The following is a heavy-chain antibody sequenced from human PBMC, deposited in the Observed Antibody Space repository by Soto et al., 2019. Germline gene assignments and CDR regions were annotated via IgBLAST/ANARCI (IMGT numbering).Heavy chain of an antibody. Sequence: QEQLVQSGAEVKKPGSSMKVSCKASGDIFSSFAISWVRQAPGQGLEWMGGIIPVFGTTNYEQKFQDRVTITADESTNTAYMELSSLRSEDTAIYYCSMGGSPYVWFNEYWGQGTLVTVSS. J-gene: IGHJ4*02. CDR1: GDIFSSFA. D-gene: IGHD3-16*01. V-gene: IGHV1-69*01. CDR3: SMGGSPYVWFNEY. CDR2: IIPVFGTT.